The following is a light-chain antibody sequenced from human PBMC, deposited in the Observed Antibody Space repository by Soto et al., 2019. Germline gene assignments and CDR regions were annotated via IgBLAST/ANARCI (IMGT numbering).Light chain of an antibody. CDR2: DAS. CDR3: QHYHGWPIT. CDR1: QSVSSY. Sequence: EIVLTQSPATLSLSPGEIATLSCRASQSVSSYLAWYQQKPGQAPRLLIYDASTRATGIPARFSGSGSGTEFTLTISSLQSEDFAVYYCQHYHGWPITFGQGTRLEIK. V-gene: IGKV3-15*01. J-gene: IGKJ5*01.